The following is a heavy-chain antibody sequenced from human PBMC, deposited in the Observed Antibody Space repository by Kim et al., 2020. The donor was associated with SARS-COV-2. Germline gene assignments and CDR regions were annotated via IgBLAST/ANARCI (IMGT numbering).Heavy chain of an antibody. CDR3: AREGPKHDAYSSFDF. J-gene: IGHJ4*02. Sequence: SETLSLTCSFSGASISGCDYYWGWIRQPPGKELEWVGSVVHSGTTYYNPSLKSRVTISVDTSKNQISLKVNSVTAADTALYYCAREGPKHDAYSSFDFWGRGTLVTVSS. V-gene: IGHV4-39*01. CDR2: VVHSGTT. D-gene: IGHD4-4*01. CDR1: GASISGCDYY.